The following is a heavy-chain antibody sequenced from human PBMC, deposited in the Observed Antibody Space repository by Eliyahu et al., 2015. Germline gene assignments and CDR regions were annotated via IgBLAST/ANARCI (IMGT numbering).Heavy chain of an antibody. J-gene: IGHJ5*02. CDR1: GGTFSSYA. D-gene: IGHD5-12*01. CDR3: LGRGGIVATNDH. CDR2: SIPLLGIA. Sequence: QVQLVQSGAEVKKPGSSVKVSCKASGGTFSSYAISWVRQAPGQGLEWGGGSIPLLGIANYAQKFQGRVTITADKSTSTAYMELSSLRSEDTAVYYCLGRGGIVATNDHWGQGTLVTVSS. V-gene: IGHV1-69*04.